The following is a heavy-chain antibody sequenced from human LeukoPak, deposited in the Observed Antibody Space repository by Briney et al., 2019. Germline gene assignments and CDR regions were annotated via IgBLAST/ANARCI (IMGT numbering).Heavy chain of an antibody. Sequence: SETLSLTCTVSGGSIGSRNYYWGWIRQTPGKGLEWIGNIYYSGSTYYNPSLKSRLTISVDTPRNQFSPNLRSVTAADTGVYYCARLSGTVTALDYWGQGILVTVSS. CDR3: ARLSGTVTALDY. D-gene: IGHD4-17*01. V-gene: IGHV4-39*01. CDR2: IYYSGST. J-gene: IGHJ4*02. CDR1: GGSIGSRNYY.